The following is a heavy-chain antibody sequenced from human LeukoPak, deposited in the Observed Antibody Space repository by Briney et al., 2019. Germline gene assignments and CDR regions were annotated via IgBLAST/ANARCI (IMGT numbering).Heavy chain of an antibody. Sequence: GRSLRLSCAASGFTFSSYGMHWVRQAPGKGLEWVAVISYDGSNKYYADSVKGRFTISRDNSKNTLYLQVNSLRAEDTAVYYCAKLPKGGVVRRLSYYGMDVWGQGTTVTVSS. CDR3: AKLPKGGVVRRLSYYGMDV. D-gene: IGHD3-3*01. J-gene: IGHJ6*02. V-gene: IGHV3-30*18. CDR2: ISYDGSNK. CDR1: GFTFSSYG.